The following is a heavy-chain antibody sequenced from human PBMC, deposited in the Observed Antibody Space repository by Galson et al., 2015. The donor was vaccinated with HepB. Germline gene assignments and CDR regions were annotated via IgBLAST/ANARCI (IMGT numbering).Heavy chain of an antibody. CDR1: GGSVSSGSYY. CDR3: ARDQQSSYYDSSGYFDY. CDR2: IYYSGST. V-gene: IGHV4-61*01. Sequence: ETLSLTCTVSGGSVSSGSYYWSWIRQPPGKGLEWIGYIYYSGSTNYNPSLKSRVTISVDTSKNQFSLKLSSVTAADTAVYYCARDQQSSYYDSSGYFDYWGQGTLVTVSS. J-gene: IGHJ4*02. D-gene: IGHD3-22*01.